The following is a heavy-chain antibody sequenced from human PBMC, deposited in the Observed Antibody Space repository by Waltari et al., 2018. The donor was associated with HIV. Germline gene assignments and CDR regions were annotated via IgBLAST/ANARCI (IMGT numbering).Heavy chain of an antibody. CDR2: INAGNGNT. V-gene: IGHV1-3*01. Sequence: QVQLVQSGAEVKKPGASVKVSCKASGYTFTSYAMHWVRQAPGQRLEWMGWINAGNGNTKYSQKFQGRVTITRDTSASTAYMELSSLRSEDTAVYYCARDTLAVAGPYGMDVWGQGTTVTVSS. CDR1: GYTFTSYA. D-gene: IGHD6-19*01. CDR3: ARDTLAVAGPYGMDV. J-gene: IGHJ6*02.